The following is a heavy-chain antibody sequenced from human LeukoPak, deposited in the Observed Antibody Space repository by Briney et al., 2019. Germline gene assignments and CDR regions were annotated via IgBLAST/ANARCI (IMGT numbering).Heavy chain of an antibody. CDR2: INHSGTT. J-gene: IGHJ6*03. V-gene: IGHV4-34*01. CDR3: ARVVGYYYYMDG. D-gene: IGHD1-26*01. CDR1: GGSFNGYY. Sequence: SETLSLTCAVYGGSFNGYYRSWIRQPPGKGLEWIGEINHSGTTNHNPSLKSRVTISVDTSKNQFSLKLSSVTAADTAMYYCARVVGYYYYMDGWGKGTTVTVSS.